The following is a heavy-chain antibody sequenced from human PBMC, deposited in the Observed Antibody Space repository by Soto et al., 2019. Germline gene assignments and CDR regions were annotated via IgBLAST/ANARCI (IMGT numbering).Heavy chain of an antibody. Sequence: ESGGGVVQPGRSLRLSCAASGFTFSSYAMHWVRQAPGKGLEWVAVISYDGSNKYYADSVKGRFTISRDNSKNTLHLQMNSLRAEDTAVYYCARDIAVAGTPWGQGTLVTVSS. V-gene: IGHV3-30-3*01. CDR3: ARDIAVAGTP. CDR2: ISYDGSNK. D-gene: IGHD6-19*01. CDR1: GFTFSSYA. J-gene: IGHJ5*02.